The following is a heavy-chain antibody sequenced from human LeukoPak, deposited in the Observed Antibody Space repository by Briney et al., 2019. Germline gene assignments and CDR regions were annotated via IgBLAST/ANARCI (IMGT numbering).Heavy chain of an antibody. Sequence: GGSLRLSCAASGFTFDDYAMHWVRQAPGKGLEWVSLISWDGGSTYYADSVKGRFTISRDNAKNSLYLQMNSLRAEDMAVYYCAELGITMIGGVWGKGTTVTISS. D-gene: IGHD3-10*02. V-gene: IGHV3-43D*03. J-gene: IGHJ6*04. CDR3: AELGITMIGGV. CDR1: GFTFDDYA. CDR2: ISWDGGST.